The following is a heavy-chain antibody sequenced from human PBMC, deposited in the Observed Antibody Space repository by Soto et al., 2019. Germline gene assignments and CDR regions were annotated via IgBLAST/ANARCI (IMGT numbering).Heavy chain of an antibody. CDR2: SRNKANSYST. V-gene: IGHV3-72*01. D-gene: IGHD4-17*01. CDR3: ARRSYGDLDY. Sequence: EVQLVESGGGLVQPGGPLRLSCAASGFTFSDHYMDWVRQAPGKGLEWVGRSRNKANSYSTEYAASVKGRFTISRDNSKNSLYLQMNSLKTEDTAVYYCARRSYGDLDYWGLGTLVTVSS. J-gene: IGHJ4*02. CDR1: GFTFSDHY.